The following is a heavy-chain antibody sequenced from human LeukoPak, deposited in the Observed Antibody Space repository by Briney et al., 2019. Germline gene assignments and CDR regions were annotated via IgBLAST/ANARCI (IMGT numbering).Heavy chain of an antibody. J-gene: IGHJ4*02. Sequence: ASVKVSCKASGYTFTSYGISWVRQDPGQGLEWMGWISAYNGNTNYAQKLQGRVTMTTDTSTSTAYMELRSLRSDDTAVYYCATDCSSTSCYTWAGDNYWGQGTLVTVSS. CDR2: ISAYNGNT. CDR3: ATDCSSTSCYTWAGDNY. V-gene: IGHV1-18*01. CDR1: GYTFTSYG. D-gene: IGHD2-2*02.